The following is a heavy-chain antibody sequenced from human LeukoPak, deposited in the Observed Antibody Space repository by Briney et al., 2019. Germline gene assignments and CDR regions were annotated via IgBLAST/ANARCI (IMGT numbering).Heavy chain of an antibody. CDR2: FDPEDGET. J-gene: IGHJ4*02. D-gene: IGHD2-15*01. Sequence: GASVKVSCKVSGYTLTELSMHWVRQAPGKGLEWMGGFDPEDGETIYAQKFQGRVTMTRNTSISTAYMELSSLRSEDTAVYYCARGLVDSDYWGQGTLVTVSS. CDR1: GYTLTELS. V-gene: IGHV1-24*01. CDR3: ARGLVDSDY.